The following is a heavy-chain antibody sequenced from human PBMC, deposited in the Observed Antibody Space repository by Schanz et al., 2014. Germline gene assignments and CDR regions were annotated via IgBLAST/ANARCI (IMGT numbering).Heavy chain of an antibody. CDR2: INPSSGGT. D-gene: IGHD6-13*01. CDR3: ARDGHSSIWDSYYFYGLDV. J-gene: IGHJ6*02. CDR1: GHPFTAYY. Sequence: QVQLVQSGAEVKKPGASVKVSCKASGHPFTAYYMHWVRQAPGQGLEWMGRINPSSGGTNYAENLQGRVTMTRDTSTSTVYRELSRLTSDDTALYYWARDGHSSIWDSYYFYGLDVWGQGTTVTVSS. V-gene: IGHV1-2*06.